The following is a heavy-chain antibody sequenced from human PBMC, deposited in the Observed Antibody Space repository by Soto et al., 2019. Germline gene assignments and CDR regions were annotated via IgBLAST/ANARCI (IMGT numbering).Heavy chain of an antibody. D-gene: IGHD1-20*01. Sequence: QVQLVQSGAEVKKPGSSVKVSCKASGGNFTTYTISWVRQAPGQGLEWMGRIIPVLGIANYALSFQGRVTITADKSTTTAYMELNSLRAEDTAVYYCARTAYKWHDDDDFDCWGRGTLRTVSS. V-gene: IGHV1-69*02. CDR3: ARTAYKWHDDDDFDC. CDR1: GGNFTTYT. CDR2: IIPVLGIA. J-gene: IGHJ4*02.